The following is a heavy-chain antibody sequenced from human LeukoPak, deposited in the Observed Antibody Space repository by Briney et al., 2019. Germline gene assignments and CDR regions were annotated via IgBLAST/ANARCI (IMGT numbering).Heavy chain of an antibody. CDR3: AREVTGRSSWEPLDY. D-gene: IGHD6-13*01. CDR1: GYTFTGYY. J-gene: IGHJ4*02. Sequence: GASVKVSCKASGYTFTGYYMHWVRQAPGQGLEWMGWINPNSGGTNYAQKFQGWVTMTRDTSISTAYMELSRLRSDDTAVYYCAREVTGRSSWEPLDYWGQGTLVTVSS. CDR2: INPNSGGT. V-gene: IGHV1-2*04.